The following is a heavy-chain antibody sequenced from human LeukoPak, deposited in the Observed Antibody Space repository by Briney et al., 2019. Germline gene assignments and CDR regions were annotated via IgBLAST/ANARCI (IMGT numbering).Heavy chain of an antibody. J-gene: IGHJ4*02. CDR2: IHYSGDI. Sequence: SETLSLTCTVSGASISTSYWYWIRQPPGKGLEWIGYIHYSGDINYNPSLKSRVTISAYTSKNQFSLKLTSVTAADTAVYYCARDYGGKGDYWGQGTLVTVSS. D-gene: IGHD4-23*01. CDR1: GASISTSY. CDR3: ARDYGGKGDY. V-gene: IGHV4-59*01.